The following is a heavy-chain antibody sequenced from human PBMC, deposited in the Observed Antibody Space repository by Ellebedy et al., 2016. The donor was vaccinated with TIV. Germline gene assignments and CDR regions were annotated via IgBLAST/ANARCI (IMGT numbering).Heavy chain of an antibody. D-gene: IGHD6-6*01. Sequence: SETLSLXCSVSGASITVDHWLSWVRQPPGKGQEWIGEIYLTGSTNYNPSLKSRVTMSIDKSKTQFSLKLTSVTAADTAVYYCARAIIAPRPYYFDSWGQGALVTVSS. CDR3: ARAIIAPRPYYFDS. CDR1: GASITVDHW. CDR2: IYLTGST. V-gene: IGHV4-4*02. J-gene: IGHJ4*02.